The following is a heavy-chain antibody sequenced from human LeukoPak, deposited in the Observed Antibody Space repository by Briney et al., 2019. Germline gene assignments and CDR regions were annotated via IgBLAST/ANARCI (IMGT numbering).Heavy chain of an antibody. V-gene: IGHV3-74*01. D-gene: IGHD1-1*01. CDR3: AKGANWNFRTADRLDP. Sequence: GGSLRLSCAASGFTFSAYWMHWVRQVPGKGLVWVSRINNDGTATFFADSVKGRFTISRDNSKNKVYLQMNSLRAEDTALYYCAKGANWNFRTADRLDPWGQGTLVTVSS. J-gene: IGHJ5*02. CDR1: GFTFSAYW. CDR2: INNDGTAT.